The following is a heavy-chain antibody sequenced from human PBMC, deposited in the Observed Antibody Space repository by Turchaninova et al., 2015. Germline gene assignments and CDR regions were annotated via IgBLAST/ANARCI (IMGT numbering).Heavy chain of an antibody. Sequence: EVQLVESGGGLVQPGGSLRLSCAASGFTLSSYWMSWVRQAPGKGLEWVANIKQDGRETYYVAAVMGRLTISRNNAKNSLYLQMNSLRAEDTAVYYCARDLEAVVSASDCWGQGTLVTVSS. CDR1: GFTLSSYW. CDR2: IKQDGRET. V-gene: IGHV3-7*01. CDR3: ARDLEAVVSASDC. D-gene: IGHD2-15*01. J-gene: IGHJ4*02.